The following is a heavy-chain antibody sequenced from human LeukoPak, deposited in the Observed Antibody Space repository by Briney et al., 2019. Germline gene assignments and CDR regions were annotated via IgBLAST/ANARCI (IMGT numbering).Heavy chain of an antibody. J-gene: IGHJ4*02. CDR3: ARSSPDDFWSGYPIDC. V-gene: IGHV4-34*01. CDR2: INHSGST. D-gene: IGHD3-3*01. CDR1: GGSFSGYY. Sequence: SETLSLTCAVYGGSFSGYYWSWIRQPPGKGLEWIGEINHSGSTNYNPSLKSRVTISVDTSKNQFSLKLSSVTAADTAVYYCARSSPDDFWSGYPIDCWGQGTLVTVSS.